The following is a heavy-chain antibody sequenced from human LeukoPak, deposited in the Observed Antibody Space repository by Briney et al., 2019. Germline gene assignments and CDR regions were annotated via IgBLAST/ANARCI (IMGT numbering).Heavy chain of an antibody. Sequence: PSETLSLTCTVSGGSISSSSYYWGWIRQPPGKGLEWIGSIYYSGSTYYNPSLKSRVTISVDTSKNQFSLKLSSVTAADTAVYYCARKGIAAAGTGAHNWFDPWGQGALVTVSS. J-gene: IGHJ5*02. CDR2: IYYSGST. CDR3: ARKGIAAAGTGAHNWFDP. D-gene: IGHD6-13*01. V-gene: IGHV4-39*01. CDR1: GGSISSSSYY.